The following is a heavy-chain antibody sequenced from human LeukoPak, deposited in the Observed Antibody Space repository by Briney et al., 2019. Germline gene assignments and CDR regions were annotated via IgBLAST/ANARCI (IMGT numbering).Heavy chain of an antibody. CDR1: GGTFSSYA. V-gene: IGHV1-69*13. J-gene: IGHJ5*02. CDR3: ARSPWTYGGYVRWFDP. CDR2: IIPIFGTA. Sequence: GASVKVSCKASGGTFSSYAISWVRQAPGQGLEWMGGIIPIFGTANYAQKFQGRVTITADESTSTAYMELSSLRSEDTAVYYCARSPWTYGGYVRWFDPWGQGTLVTVSS. D-gene: IGHD5-12*01.